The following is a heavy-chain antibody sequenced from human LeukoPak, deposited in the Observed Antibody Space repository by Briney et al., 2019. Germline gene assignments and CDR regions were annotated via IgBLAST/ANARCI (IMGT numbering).Heavy chain of an antibody. V-gene: IGHV3-21*01. CDR3: ASENIVGTSGALFDY. J-gene: IGHJ4*02. D-gene: IGHD5-12*01. CDR1: GFTFSSYS. Sequence: GGSLRLSCAASGFTFSSYSMNWVRQAPGKGLEWVSSISSSSSYIYYADSVKGRFTISRDNAKNSLYLQMNSLRVEDTAVYYCASENIVGTSGALFDYWGQGTLFTVSS. CDR2: ISSSSSYI.